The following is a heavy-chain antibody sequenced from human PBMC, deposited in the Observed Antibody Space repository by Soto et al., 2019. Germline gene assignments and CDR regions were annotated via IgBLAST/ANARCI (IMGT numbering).Heavy chain of an antibody. CDR1: GFTFRTYA. Sequence: QVQLVESGGGVVQPGRSLKLSCAASGFTFRTYAMHWVRQAPGKGLEWVAVISYDGSNTYYADSVKGRFTISRDNSKNTLYLQMNSLRTEDSAVYYWARDSETNGYSYDYVYYWGQGTLVTVSS. CDR3: ARDSETNGYSYDYVYY. V-gene: IGHV3-30*04. D-gene: IGHD5-18*01. CDR2: ISYDGSNT. J-gene: IGHJ4*02.